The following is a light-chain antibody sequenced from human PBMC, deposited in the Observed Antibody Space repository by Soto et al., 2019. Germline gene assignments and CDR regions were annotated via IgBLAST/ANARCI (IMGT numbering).Light chain of an antibody. Sequence: TVMTQSPATLSVSPGEGATLSCRASQSVGSSLAWYQHKPGQAPRLLIYGATTRATGIPARFSGSGYGAELTLTINSLQSEDFALYYCLQYSNGPRTFGQGTKV. CDR2: GAT. J-gene: IGKJ1*01. V-gene: IGKV3-15*01. CDR3: LQYSNGPRT. CDR1: QSVGSS.